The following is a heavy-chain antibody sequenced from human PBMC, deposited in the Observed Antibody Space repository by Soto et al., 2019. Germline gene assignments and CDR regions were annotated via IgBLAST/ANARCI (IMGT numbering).Heavy chain of an antibody. CDR3: ARSQGSSTSLEIYYYYYYGMDV. J-gene: IGHJ6*02. CDR2: IIPISGTA. V-gene: IGHV1-69*01. Sequence: QVQLVQSGAEVKKPGSSVKVSCNASGGTFSSYAISWVRQAPGQGLEWMGGIIPISGTANYAQKFQGRVTITADESTSTAYMELSSLRSEDTAVYYCARSQGSSTSLEIYYYYYYGMDVWGQWTTVTVSS. CDR1: GGTFSSYA. D-gene: IGHD2-2*01.